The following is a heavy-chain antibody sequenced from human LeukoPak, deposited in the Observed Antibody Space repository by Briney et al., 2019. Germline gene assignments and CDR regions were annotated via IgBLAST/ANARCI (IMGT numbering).Heavy chain of an antibody. CDR3: PRDRADGYIFYYFDY. D-gene: IGHD5-24*01. CDR2: IYYSGST. J-gene: IGHJ4*02. Sequence: SETLSLTCTVSGGSISSSSYYWGWIRQPPGQGLVWIGSIYYSGSTYSNPSLKRRVIISVNTSKKQFPLKLSSVTDADTAVYFCPRDRADGYIFYYFDYWGQGTLVTVSS. CDR1: GGSISSSSYY. V-gene: IGHV4-39*06.